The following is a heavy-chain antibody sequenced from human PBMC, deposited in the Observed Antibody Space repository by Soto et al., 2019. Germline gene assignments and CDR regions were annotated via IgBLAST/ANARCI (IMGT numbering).Heavy chain of an antibody. V-gene: IGHV4-39*01. D-gene: IGHD2-15*01. CDR1: GGSISSSSYY. Sequence: SETLSLTCTVSGGSISSSSYYWGWIRQPPGKGLEWIGSIYYSGSTYYNPSLKSRVTISVDTSKNQFSLKLSSVTAADTAVYYCARRFSYIVVVVAAPEDWGQGTLVTVSS. J-gene: IGHJ4*02. CDR2: IYYSGST. CDR3: ARRFSYIVVVVAAPED.